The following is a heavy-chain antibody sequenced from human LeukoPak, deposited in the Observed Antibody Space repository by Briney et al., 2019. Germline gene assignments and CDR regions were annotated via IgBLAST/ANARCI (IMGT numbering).Heavy chain of an antibody. V-gene: IGHV3-53*01. CDR2: LYGGGNT. CDR1: GFTVSSND. J-gene: IGHJ4*02. CDR3: ARERDNSGPFGY. D-gene: IGHD7-27*01. Sequence: GGSLRLSCAASGFTVSSNDMSWVRQAPGKGLEWVSILYGGGNTYYADSVKGRFTISRDNSKNTLYLQMNSLRAEDTAMYYCARERDNSGPFGYWGQGTLVTVSS.